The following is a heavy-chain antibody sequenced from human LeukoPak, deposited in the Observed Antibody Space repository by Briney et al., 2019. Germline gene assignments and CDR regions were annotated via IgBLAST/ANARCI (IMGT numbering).Heavy chain of an antibody. Sequence: GGSLRLSCAASGFTFSNAWMSWVRQAPGKGLEWVGRIKSKTDGGTTDYAAPVKGRFTISRDDSKNTLYLQMNSLKTEETALYYCTTSVGRHLRFGEYYFDYWSQGTLVTVSA. CDR2: IKSKTDGGTT. V-gene: IGHV3-15*01. CDR1: GFTFSNAW. CDR3: TTSVGRHLRFGEYYFDY. J-gene: IGHJ4*02. D-gene: IGHD3-10*01.